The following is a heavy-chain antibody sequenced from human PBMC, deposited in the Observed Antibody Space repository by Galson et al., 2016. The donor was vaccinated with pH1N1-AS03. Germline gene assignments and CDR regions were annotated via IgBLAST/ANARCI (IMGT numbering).Heavy chain of an antibody. Sequence: CAISGDSVSVNSGGWNWIRQSPSRGLEWLGRTYYNSKWFFDYAIPVRSRITINSDISENQFSLQLNSVTPEDTALYYCARGWLASGFDYWGQGTQVTVSS. J-gene: IGHJ4*02. CDR2: TYYNSKWFF. CDR3: ARGWLASGFDY. V-gene: IGHV6-1*01. D-gene: IGHD5-12*01. CDR1: GDSVSVNSGG.